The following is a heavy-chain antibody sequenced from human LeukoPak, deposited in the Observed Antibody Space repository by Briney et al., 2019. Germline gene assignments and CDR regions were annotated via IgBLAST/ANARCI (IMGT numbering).Heavy chain of an antibody. V-gene: IGHV3-48*03. Sequence: GGSLRLSSAASGFIFSSFEMSWVRQAPGKGLQWVSYIDSSGNTRYYADSVKGRFTISRDNAQNSLYLQMNSLRVEDTAVYYCARSFRRYGMDVWGQGTTVTVSS. CDR3: ARSFRRYGMDV. CDR2: IDSSGNTR. CDR1: GFIFSSFE. J-gene: IGHJ6*02. D-gene: IGHD3-10*01.